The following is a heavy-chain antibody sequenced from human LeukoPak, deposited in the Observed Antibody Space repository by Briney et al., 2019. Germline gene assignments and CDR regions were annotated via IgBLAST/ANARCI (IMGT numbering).Heavy chain of an antibody. J-gene: IGHJ4*02. CDR1: GGSISSYY. V-gene: IGHV4-59*01. CDR2: IYYSGST. CDR3: ARISDYYDSSGYYIFDY. D-gene: IGHD3-22*01. Sequence: SETLSLTCTVSGGSISSYYWSWIRQPPGKGLEWIGYIYYSGSTNYNPSLKSRVTISVDTSKNQFSLKLSSVTAADTAVYYCARISDYYDSSGYYIFDYWGQGTLVTVSS.